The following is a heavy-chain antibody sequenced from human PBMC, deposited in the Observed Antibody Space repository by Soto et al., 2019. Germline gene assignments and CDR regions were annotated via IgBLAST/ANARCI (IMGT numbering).Heavy chain of an antibody. Sequence: QVQLQESGPGLVKPSQTLSLTCTVSGGSISSGDYYWSWIRQPPGKGLEWIGYIYYSGSTSYTPSLRSRVTISVDTPKHQSSLKLSPVTAADTAVYYFASGYDFGAFDIWGQGTMVTVSS. CDR2: IYYSGST. V-gene: IGHV4-30-4*01. CDR3: ASGYDFGAFDI. D-gene: IGHD3-3*01. CDR1: GGSISSGDYY. J-gene: IGHJ3*02.